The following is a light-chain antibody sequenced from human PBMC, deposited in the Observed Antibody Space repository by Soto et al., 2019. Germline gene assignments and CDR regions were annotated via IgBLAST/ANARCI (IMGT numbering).Light chain of an antibody. CDR2: KAS. J-gene: IGKJ3*01. V-gene: IGKV1-5*03. CDR1: QSISVW. Sequence: DIQMTQSPSTLSASVGDRVTITCRASQSISVWLAWYQQKAGKAPNLLIYKASRLESGVPSRFSGSGSGTEFTLTVSSLQPEDFATYYCQQFNSFSFNFGPGTKVDIK. CDR3: QQFNSFSFN.